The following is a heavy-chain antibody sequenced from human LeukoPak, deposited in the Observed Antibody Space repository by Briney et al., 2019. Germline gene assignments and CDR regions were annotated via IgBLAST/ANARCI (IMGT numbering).Heavy chain of an antibody. CDR3: ARDYGGICSGGSCYSVPGY. Sequence: GGSLRLSCAASGFTFSSYAMHWVRQAPGKGLEWVAVISYDGSNKYYADSVKGRFTISRDNSKNTLYLQMNSLRAEDTAVYYCARDYGGICSGGSCYSVPGYWGQGTLVTVSS. V-gene: IGHV3-30*04. D-gene: IGHD2-15*01. CDR2: ISYDGSNK. CDR1: GFTFSSYA. J-gene: IGHJ4*02.